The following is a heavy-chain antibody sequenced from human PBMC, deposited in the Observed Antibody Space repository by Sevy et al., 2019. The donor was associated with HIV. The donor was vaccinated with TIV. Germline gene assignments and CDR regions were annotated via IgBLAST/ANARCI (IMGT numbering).Heavy chain of an antibody. J-gene: IGHJ4*02. CDR1: GFTFSSYG. D-gene: IGHD3-22*01. V-gene: IGHV3-33*01. Sequence: GGSLRLSCGASGFTFSSYGMHWVRQAPGKGLEWVSVIWHDGSYKYYADSVKGRFTISRDNSKNMLYLQMNSLRGEDTAVYYCARAPLYYYDRTSYHLTYYFDYWGQGTQVTVSS. CDR2: IWHDGSYK. CDR3: ARAPLYYYDRTSYHLTYYFDY.